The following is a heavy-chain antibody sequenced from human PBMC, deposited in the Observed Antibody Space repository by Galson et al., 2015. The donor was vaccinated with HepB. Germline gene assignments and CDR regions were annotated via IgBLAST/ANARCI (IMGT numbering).Heavy chain of an antibody. CDR1: KFVFRDYD. D-gene: IGHD2-2*02. CDR2: ISSDGSNK. J-gene: IGHJ6*02. V-gene: IGHV3-33*01. CDR3: ARDRVTPATIRSLYSGMDV. Sequence: SLRLSCAASKFVFRDYDMHWARQAPGKGLEWVAFISSDGSNKYYATSVKGRFTISRDNYKNVMYLEMNNLRAEDTAVYFCARDRVTPATIRSLYSGMDVWGQGTTVTVSS.